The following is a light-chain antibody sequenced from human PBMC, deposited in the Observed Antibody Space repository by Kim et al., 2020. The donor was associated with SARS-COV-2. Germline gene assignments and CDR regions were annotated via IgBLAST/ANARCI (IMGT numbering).Light chain of an antibody. Sequence: QSALTQPASVSGSPGQSITISCTGTSSDVGVYNYVSWYQHHPGKAPKLMIYDVSKRPSGVSNRFSGSKSGNTASLTISGLQAEDEADYHCSSFTSTNTFYVFGTGTKVTVL. CDR1: SSDVGVYNY. CDR2: DVS. V-gene: IGLV2-14*03. J-gene: IGLJ1*01. CDR3: SSFTSTNTFYV.